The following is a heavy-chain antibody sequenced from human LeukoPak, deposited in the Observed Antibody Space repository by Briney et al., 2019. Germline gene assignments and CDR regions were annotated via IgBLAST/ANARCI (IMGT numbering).Heavy chain of an antibody. CDR1: AGSISSISYY. CDR2: IYYSGST. V-gene: IGHV4-39*01. J-gene: IGHJ5*02. CDR3: ASYGEGRFDP. Sequence: SETLSLNCTVSAGSISSISYYWGWIRQPPGKGLEWIGSIYYSGSTYYNPSLNRRVTISVDTSKNQFSLKLSSVTAADTAVYYCASYGEGRFDPWGQGTLVTVSS. D-gene: IGHD4-17*01.